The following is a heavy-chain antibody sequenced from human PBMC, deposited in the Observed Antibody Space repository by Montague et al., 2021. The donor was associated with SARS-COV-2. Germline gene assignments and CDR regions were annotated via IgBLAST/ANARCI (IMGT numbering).Heavy chain of an antibody. J-gene: IGHJ4*02. D-gene: IGHD5-12*01. CDR3: ARGPTNNIGMVATRLDY. Sequence: SETLSLTCAVSGGSINSYYWSWIRQPPGKGLEWIGEINHSGSTNYNPSLKSRVTISVDTSNNQFSLKLTSVIAADTAVYYCARGPTNNIGMVATRLDYWGQGTLVTVSS. CDR1: GGSINSYY. CDR2: INHSGST. V-gene: IGHV4-34*01.